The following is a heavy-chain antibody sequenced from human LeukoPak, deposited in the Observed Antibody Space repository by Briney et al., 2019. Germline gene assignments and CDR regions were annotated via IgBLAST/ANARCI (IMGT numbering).Heavy chain of an antibody. CDR1: GFTFSSYG. CDR2: IRGSGGST. J-gene: IGHJ4*02. D-gene: IGHD3-9*01. CDR3: AKGAQLRYFDWLLVPFDY. V-gene: IGHV3-23*01. Sequence: GGTLRLSCAASGFTFSSYGMSWVRQAPGKGLEWVTAIRGSGGSTYYADSVKGRFTISRDNSKNTLYLQMNSLRAEGPAVYYCAKGAQLRYFDWLLVPFDYWGQGTLVTVSS.